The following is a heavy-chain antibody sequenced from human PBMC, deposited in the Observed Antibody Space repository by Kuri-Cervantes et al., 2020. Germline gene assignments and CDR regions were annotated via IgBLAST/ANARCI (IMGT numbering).Heavy chain of an antibody. V-gene: IGHV4-34*01. CDR1: GGSISSYY. CDR3: ARGKRYNWNYGGNFDY. CDR2: INHSGST. D-gene: IGHD1-7*01. Sequence: SETLSLTCTVSGGSISSYYWSWIRQPPGKGLEWIGEINHSGSTNYNPSLKSRVTISVDTSKNQFSLKLSSVTAADTAVYYCARGKRYNWNYGGNFDYWGQGTLVTVSS. J-gene: IGHJ4*02.